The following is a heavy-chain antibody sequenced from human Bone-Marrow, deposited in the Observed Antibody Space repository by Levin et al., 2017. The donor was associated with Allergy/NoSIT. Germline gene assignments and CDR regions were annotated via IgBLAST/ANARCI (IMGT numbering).Heavy chain of an antibody. V-gene: IGHV3-9*01. CDR2: ISWNSGSL. Sequence: GGSLRLSCAASGFTFGDYAMHWVRQVPGKGLEWVSGISWNSGSLGYAESVKGRLTISRDNAKNSLYLQMSSLRPEDTALYFCTKDSHYYYDSINHWFDTWGQGTLVTVSS. CDR1: GFTFGDYA. D-gene: IGHD3-22*01. CDR3: TKDSHYYYDSINHWFDT. J-gene: IGHJ5*02.